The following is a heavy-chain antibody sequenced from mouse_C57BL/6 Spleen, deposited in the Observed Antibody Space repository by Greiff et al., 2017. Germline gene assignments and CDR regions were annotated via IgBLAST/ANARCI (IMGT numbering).Heavy chain of an antibody. D-gene: IGHD2-3*01. CDR2: ISYSGGT. CDR1: GYSITSDY. CDR3: ARFNDGDSSYALDY. J-gene: IGHJ4*01. Sequence: VQLKESGPGLAKPSQTLSLTCSVTGYSITSDYWNWIRKFPGHKLEYMGNISYSGGTYYNPSHNSRNSITRDTSKKQYYLQLNSVTSEDTATYYGARFNDGDSSYALDYWGQGTSVTVSS. V-gene: IGHV3-8*01.